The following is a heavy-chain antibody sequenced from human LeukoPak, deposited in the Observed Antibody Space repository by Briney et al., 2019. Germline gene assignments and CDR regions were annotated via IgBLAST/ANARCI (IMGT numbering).Heavy chain of an antibody. D-gene: IGHD6-6*01. V-gene: IGHV3-30-3*01. Sequence: PGRSLRLSCAASGFTFSSYAMHWVRQAPGKGLEWVAVISFDGSNKYYADSVKGRFTISRDNAKNSLYLQMNSLRAEDTAVYYCARGRQLVQRVSDYWGQGTLVTVSS. CDR2: ISFDGSNK. CDR1: GFTFSSYA. J-gene: IGHJ4*02. CDR3: ARGRQLVQRVSDY.